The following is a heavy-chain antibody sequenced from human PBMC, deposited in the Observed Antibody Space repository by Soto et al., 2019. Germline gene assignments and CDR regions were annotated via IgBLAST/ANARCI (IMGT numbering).Heavy chain of an antibody. V-gene: IGHV1-69*01. Sequence: QVQLVPSGAEVKNPGSSVKVSCKASGGTFSSYAIRWVRQATGQGLEWLRGIIPIFGTANYAKKFQSRVTMTADQSTSEAYMELSSLRSEDTGVYYSARGRTLVPAATCGIYYYYGMDVWGQVTTVPVS. D-gene: IGHD2-2*01. CDR1: GGTFSSYA. CDR2: IIPIFGTA. J-gene: IGHJ6*02. CDR3: ARGRTLVPAATCGIYYYYGMDV.